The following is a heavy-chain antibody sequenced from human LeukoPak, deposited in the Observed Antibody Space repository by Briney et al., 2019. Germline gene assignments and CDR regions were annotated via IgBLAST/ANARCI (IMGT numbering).Heavy chain of an antibody. CDR2: VTGTGGNT. D-gene: IGHD3-10*01. Sequence: PGGSLRLSCEGSGFTFDSYAMSWVRQSPGKGLEWVSAVTGTGGNTYHADSVKDRFTISRDNSKNTVYLQMNSLRAEDTAIYYCAKVHGSGSHRFDFWGQGTLVTVSS. J-gene: IGHJ4*02. V-gene: IGHV3-23*01. CDR1: GFTFDSYA. CDR3: AKVHGSGSHRFDF.